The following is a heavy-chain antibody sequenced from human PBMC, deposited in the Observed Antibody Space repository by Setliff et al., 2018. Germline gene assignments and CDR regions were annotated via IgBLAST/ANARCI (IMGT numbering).Heavy chain of an antibody. CDR3: ARHSKAAAGTRIFDP. J-gene: IGHJ5*02. CDR2: SNHGGST. CDR1: GESFSNNY. V-gene: IGHV4-34*01. Sequence: SETLSLTCSVYGESFSNNYWSWIRQSPGRGLEWIGESNHGGSTSYNPSLKSRLTMSVDTSKNQFSLKLTSVTAADSAVYYCARHSKAAAGTRIFDPWGQGTLVTVS. D-gene: IGHD6-13*01.